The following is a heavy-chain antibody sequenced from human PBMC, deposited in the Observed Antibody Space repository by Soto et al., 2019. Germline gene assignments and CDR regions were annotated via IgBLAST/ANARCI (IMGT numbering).Heavy chain of an antibody. CDR1: GGSIIRGGYY. J-gene: IGHJ6*02. CDR3: ARDMQVYGIDF. CDR2: IYYSGST. Sequence: SETLSLTXTVSGGSIIRGGYYWSWIRQHPGKGLEWLGYIYYSGSTYYNPSLKSRVTIPVDTSKNQFSLKLSSVTAAGTAVYYCARDMQVYGIDFWGQGTTVTVSS. D-gene: IGHD2-2*01. V-gene: IGHV4-31*02.